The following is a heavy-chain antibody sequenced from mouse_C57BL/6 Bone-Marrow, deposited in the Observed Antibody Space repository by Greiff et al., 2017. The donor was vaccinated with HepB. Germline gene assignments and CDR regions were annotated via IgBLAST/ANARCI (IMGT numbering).Heavy chain of an antibody. CDR3: ARPFRYYGSGPFAH. J-gene: IGHJ3*01. V-gene: IGHV1-81*01. D-gene: IGHD1-1*01. CDR2: IYPRSGNT. CDR1: GYTFTSYG. Sequence: QVQLQQSGAELARPGASVKLSCKASGYTFTSYGISWVKQRTGQGLEWIGEIYPRSGNTYYNEKFKGKATLTADKSSSTAYMELRSLTSEDSAVYFCARPFRYYGSGPFAHWGQGTRVTVSA.